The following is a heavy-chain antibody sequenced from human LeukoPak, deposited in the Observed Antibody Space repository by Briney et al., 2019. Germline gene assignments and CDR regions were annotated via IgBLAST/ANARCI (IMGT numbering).Heavy chain of an antibody. CDR1: GGFISSYY. J-gene: IGHJ5*02. CDR3: ASNIFRALFDP. CDR2: IYYSGST. Sequence: SETLSLTCTVSGGFISSYYWGWIRQPPGKGLEWIGSIYYSGSTYYNPSLKSRVTISVDTSKNQFSLKLSSVTAADTAVYYCASNIFRALFDPWGQGTLVTVSS. V-gene: IGHV4-39*07.